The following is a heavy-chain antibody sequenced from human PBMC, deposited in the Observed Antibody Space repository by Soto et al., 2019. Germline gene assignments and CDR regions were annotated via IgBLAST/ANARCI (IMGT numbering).Heavy chain of an antibody. Sequence: EVQLVESGGGLVKPGGSLRLSCAASGFTFRSFTMNWVRQAPGKGLEWVSTISSNSAYIYYTDALRGRFTISRDNAKNALHLQMNSLRAEDTAVYYCTRDASRYSIARGWFDPWGPGTLVTDSS. J-gene: IGHJ5*02. CDR3: TRDASRYSIARGWFDP. CDR1: GFTFRSFT. V-gene: IGHV3-21*02. D-gene: IGHD5-18*01. CDR2: ISSNSAYI.